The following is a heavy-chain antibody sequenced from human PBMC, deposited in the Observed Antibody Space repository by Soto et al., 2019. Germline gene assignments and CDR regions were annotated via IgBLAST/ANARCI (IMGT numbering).Heavy chain of an antibody. CDR2: IYPGGST. CDR3: ARANVGPPGGGSWSMPFDV. Sequence: PSETQSVTWTVSAGSIISYYWRWFRQPAGTGLEWIGRIYPGGSTNCNPSVKSRVTMSVDRSKNRFSLRLTSVTAADTAVYYCARANVGPPGGGSWSMPFDVWGHGTQVTVSS. D-gene: IGHD2-15*01. J-gene: IGHJ4*01. V-gene: IGHV4-4*07. CDR1: AGSIISYY.